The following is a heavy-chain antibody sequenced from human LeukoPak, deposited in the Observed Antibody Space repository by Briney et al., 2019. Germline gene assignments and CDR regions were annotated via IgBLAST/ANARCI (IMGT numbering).Heavy chain of an antibody. D-gene: IGHD3-22*01. CDR3: AREGSYYDSSGYYSSFDY. CDR1: GFTCSSYW. J-gene: IGHJ4*02. Sequence: GGSLRLSCAASGFTCSSYWMNWVRQAPGKGLEWVANIKQDGSEKYYVDSVKGRFTISRDNAKNSLYLQMNSLRAEDTAVYYCAREGSYYDSSGYYSSFDYWGQGTLVTVSS. CDR2: IKQDGSEK. V-gene: IGHV3-7*03.